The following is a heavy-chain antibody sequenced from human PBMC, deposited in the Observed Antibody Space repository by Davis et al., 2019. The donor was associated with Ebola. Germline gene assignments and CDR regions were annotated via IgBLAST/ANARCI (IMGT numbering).Heavy chain of an antibody. CDR1: GGSISSYY. J-gene: IGHJ4*02. V-gene: IGHV4-59*01. Sequence: PGGSLRLSCTVSGGSISSYYWSWIRQPPGKGLEWIGYIYYSGSTNCNPSLKSRVTISVDTSKNQFSLKLTSMTAADTAVYYCARLMPHYDSTGYYWPLVVDWGQGTLVTVSS. D-gene: IGHD3-22*01. CDR2: IYYSGST. CDR3: ARLMPHYDSTGYYWPLVVD.